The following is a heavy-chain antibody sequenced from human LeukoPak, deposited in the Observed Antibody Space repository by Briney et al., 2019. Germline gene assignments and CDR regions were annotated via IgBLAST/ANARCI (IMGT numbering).Heavy chain of an antibody. J-gene: IGHJ4*02. Sequence: GESLKISCKGSGHGVISYWMSWVRQMPGKGLEWMGIIYPGDSDTRYSPSFQGQVTISADKSISTAYLQWSSLKASDTAMYYCARDYGGNSGFDYWGQGTLVTVSS. CDR3: ARDYGGNSGFDY. CDR1: GHGVISYW. D-gene: IGHD4-23*01. V-gene: IGHV5-51*01. CDR2: IYPGDSDT.